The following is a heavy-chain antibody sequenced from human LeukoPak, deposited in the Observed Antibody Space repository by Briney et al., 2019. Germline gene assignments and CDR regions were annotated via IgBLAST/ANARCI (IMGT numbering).Heavy chain of an antibody. J-gene: IGHJ4*02. CDR2: INVYNGYT. Sequence: ASVKVSCKTSGYTFRSYAISWVRQAPGHGLERMGWINVYNGYTNYARNFQGRVTMTTDTSTSTAYMEVRSLRSDDTAVYYCARVECSSTTCYDDYWGQGTLVIVSS. V-gene: IGHV1-18*01. CDR1: GYTFRSYA. D-gene: IGHD2-2*01. CDR3: ARVECSSTTCYDDY.